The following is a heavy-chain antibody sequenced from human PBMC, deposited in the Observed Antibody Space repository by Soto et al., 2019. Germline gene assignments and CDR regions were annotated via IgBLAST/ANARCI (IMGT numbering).Heavy chain of an antibody. CDR1: GGTFSSYA. CDR3: ARSAYEKYYDSSGDYCHY. D-gene: IGHD3-22*01. Sequence: QVQLVQSGAEVKKPGSSVKVSCKASGGTFSSYAISWVRQAPGQGLEWMGGIIPTFGTANYAQKFQGRDTITADKSTSTAYMELSSLRSEDTAVYYCARSAYEKYYDSSGDYCHYWGQGTLVTVSS. J-gene: IGHJ4*02. V-gene: IGHV1-69*06. CDR2: IIPTFGTA.